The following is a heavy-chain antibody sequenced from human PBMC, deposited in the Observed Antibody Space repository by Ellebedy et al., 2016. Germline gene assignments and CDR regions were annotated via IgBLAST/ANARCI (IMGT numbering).Heavy chain of an antibody. CDR3: TRGGLDNSFDV. D-gene: IGHD3-16*01. CDR2: INSDGSST. J-gene: IGHJ3*01. Sequence: GESLKISXAASGFTFSSYWMHWVRQAPGKGLVWVSRINSDGSSTSYADSVKGRFTISRDNAKNTLYLQMNSLRAEDTAVYYCTRGGLDNSFDVWGQGTMVTVS. CDR1: GFTFSSYW. V-gene: IGHV3-74*01.